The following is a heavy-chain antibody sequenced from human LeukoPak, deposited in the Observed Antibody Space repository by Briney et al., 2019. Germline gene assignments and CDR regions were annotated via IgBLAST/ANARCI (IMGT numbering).Heavy chain of an antibody. J-gene: IGHJ3*01. D-gene: IGHD3-10*01. CDR1: GGFIRSSYSY. CDR2: IYYSGST. Sequence: SETLSLTCTVSGGFIRSSYSYWGWIRQPPGKGLEWIGNIYYSGSTYYNPSLKSRVTISVDTSKNHFSLKLNSVTAADTAVYYCAKPSNYYGSATDAFDFWGQGTMVTVSS. CDR3: AKPSNYYGSATDAFDF. V-gene: IGHV4-39*07.